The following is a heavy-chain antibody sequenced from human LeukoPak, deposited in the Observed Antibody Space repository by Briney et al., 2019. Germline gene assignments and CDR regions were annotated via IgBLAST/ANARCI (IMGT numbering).Heavy chain of an antibody. V-gene: IGHV5-51*01. CDR3: ARETYCDILTGYYTLFDY. D-gene: IGHD3-9*01. J-gene: IGHJ4*02. CDR2: IYPGDSDT. CDR1: GYSFTSYW. Sequence: GESLKISCKGSGYSFTSYWIGWVRQMPGKGLEWMGIIYPGDSDTRYSPSFQGQVTISADKSISTAYLQWSSLKASDTAMYYCARETYCDILTGYYTLFDYWGQGTLVTVSS.